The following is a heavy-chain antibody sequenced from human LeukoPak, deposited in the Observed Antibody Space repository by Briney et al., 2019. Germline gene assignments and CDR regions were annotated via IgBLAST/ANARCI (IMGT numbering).Heavy chain of an antibody. Sequence: VKVSCKASGGTFSSYAISWVRQAPGQGLEWMGGIIPIFGTANYAQKFQGRVAITADESTSTAYMELSSLRSEDTAVYYCTRDATEGRSLMLYWGQGTLVTVSS. V-gene: IGHV1-69*01. CDR2: IIPIFGTA. D-gene: IGHD2-8*01. J-gene: IGHJ4*02. CDR3: TRDATEGRSLMLY. CDR1: GGTFSSYA.